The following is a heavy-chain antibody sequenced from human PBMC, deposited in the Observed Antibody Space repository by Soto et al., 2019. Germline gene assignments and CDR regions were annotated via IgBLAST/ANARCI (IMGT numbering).Heavy chain of an antibody. V-gene: IGHV1-69*13. CDR2: IIPIFGTA. J-gene: IGHJ4*02. D-gene: IGHD6-25*01. CDR3: ARVGLRYSSVYYFDY. Sequence: ASVKFSCKASGGTFSSYAISWVRQAPGQGLEWMGGIIPIFGTANYAQKFQGRVTITADESTSTAYMELSSLRSEDTAVYYCARVGLRYSSVYYFDYWGQGTLVTVSS. CDR1: GGTFSSYA.